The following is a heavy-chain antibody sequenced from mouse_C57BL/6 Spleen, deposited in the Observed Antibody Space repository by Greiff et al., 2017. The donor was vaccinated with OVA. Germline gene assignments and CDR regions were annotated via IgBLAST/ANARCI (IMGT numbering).Heavy chain of an antibody. J-gene: IGHJ1*03. Sequence: EVQLQQSGPELVKPGASVKISCKASGYTFTDYYMNWVKQSHGKSLEWIGDINPNNGGTSYNQKFKGKATLTVDKSSSTAYMELRSLTSEDSAVDYCARGSYGSSPWYFDVWGTGTTVTVSS. CDR3: ARGSYGSSPWYFDV. CDR1: GYTFTDYY. V-gene: IGHV1-26*01. CDR2: INPNNGGT. D-gene: IGHD1-1*01.